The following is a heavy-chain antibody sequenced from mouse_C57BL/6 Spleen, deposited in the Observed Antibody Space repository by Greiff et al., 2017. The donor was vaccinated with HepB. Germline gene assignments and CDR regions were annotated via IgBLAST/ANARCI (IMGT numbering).Heavy chain of an antibody. CDR1: GYTFTDYE. J-gene: IGHJ4*01. V-gene: IGHV1-15*01. CDR2: IDPETGGT. D-gene: IGHD1-1*01. CDR3: TRRGYGSGYAMDY. Sequence: QVQLQQSGAELVRPGASVTLSCKASGYTFTDYEMHWVKQTPVHGLEWIGAIDPETGGTAYNQKFKGKAILTADKSSSTAYMELRSLTSEDSAVYYSTRRGYGSGYAMDYWGQGTSVTVSS.